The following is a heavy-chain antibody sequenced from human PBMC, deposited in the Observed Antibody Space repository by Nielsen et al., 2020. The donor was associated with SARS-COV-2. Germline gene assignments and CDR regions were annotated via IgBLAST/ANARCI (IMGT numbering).Heavy chain of an antibody. Sequence: GGSLRLSCTGSGFTFSDYSMNWVRQAPGKGLEWVASISGDSNYIFYSELVKGRFTMSRGNGKNSLYLQMNTLRSEDTALYYCTRGFYSQSDCWGQGTLVTVSS. D-gene: IGHD2-15*01. CDR3: TRGFYSQSDC. CDR1: GFTFSDYS. J-gene: IGHJ4*02. CDR2: ISGDSNYI. V-gene: IGHV3-21*01.